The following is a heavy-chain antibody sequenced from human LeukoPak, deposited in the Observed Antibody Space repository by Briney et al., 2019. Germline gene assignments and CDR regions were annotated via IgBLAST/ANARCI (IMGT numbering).Heavy chain of an antibody. J-gene: IGHJ5*02. D-gene: IGHD6-6*01. CDR3: ARGGYSSSSPRANWLDP. CDR2: INPNSGGT. V-gene: IGHV1-2*02. Sequence: ASVKVSCKASGYTFTGYYMHWVRQAPGQGLEWMGWINPNSGGTNYAQKFQGRVTMTRDTSISTAYMELSRLRSDDTAVYYCARGGYSSSSPRANWLDPWGQGTLVTVSS. CDR1: GYTFTGYY.